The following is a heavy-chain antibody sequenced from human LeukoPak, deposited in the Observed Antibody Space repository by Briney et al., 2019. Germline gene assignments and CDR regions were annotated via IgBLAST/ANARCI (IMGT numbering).Heavy chain of an antibody. CDR2: ISGSGGST. D-gene: IGHD3-22*01. V-gene: IGHV3-23*01. CDR1: GFTFSSYA. CDR3: AKDPTNYYDSSGYYALPGWFDP. J-gene: IGHJ5*02. Sequence: GGSLRLSCAASGFTFSSYAMSWVRQAPGKGLEWVSAISGSGGSTYYADSVKGRFTISRDNSENTLYLQMNSLRAEDTAVYYCAKDPTNYYDSSGYYALPGWFDPWGQGTLVTVSS.